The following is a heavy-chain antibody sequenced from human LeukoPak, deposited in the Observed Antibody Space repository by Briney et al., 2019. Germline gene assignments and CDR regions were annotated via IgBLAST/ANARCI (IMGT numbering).Heavy chain of an antibody. Sequence: PGGSLRLSCAASGFTFNTYTMIWVRLAPGQGLEWVSSISSSSRNIYYADSVEGRFTVSRDNAKNSLYLQMNSLRAEDTAVYYCARGKLWFGETETYYYYGMDVWGTGTTVTVSS. CDR1: GFTFNTYT. CDR2: ISSSSRNI. D-gene: IGHD3-10*01. J-gene: IGHJ6*04. V-gene: IGHV3-21*01. CDR3: ARGKLWFGETETYYYYGMDV.